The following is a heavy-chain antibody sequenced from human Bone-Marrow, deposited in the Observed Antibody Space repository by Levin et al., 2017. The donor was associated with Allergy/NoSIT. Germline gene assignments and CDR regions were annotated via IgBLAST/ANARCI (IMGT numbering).Heavy chain of an antibody. D-gene: IGHD6-13*01. Sequence: GGSLRLSCAASGFTFDDYAMHWVRQAPGKGLEWVSGIFWNSDGIGYADSVKGRFTISRDNAKNSLYLQMNSLRPEDTALYYCAKDGGSSSWFVDNWGQGTLVIVSS. CDR2: IFWNSDGI. CDR3: AKDGGSSSWFVDN. J-gene: IGHJ4*02. V-gene: IGHV3-9*01. CDR1: GFTFDDYA.